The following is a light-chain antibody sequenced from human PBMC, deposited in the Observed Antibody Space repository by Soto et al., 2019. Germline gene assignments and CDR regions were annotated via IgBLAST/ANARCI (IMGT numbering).Light chain of an antibody. CDR2: GAS. V-gene: IGKV3-20*01. CDR1: QSVSSSY. J-gene: IGKJ5*01. CDR3: QQYSNLPIT. Sequence: EIVLTQSPGTLSLSPRERGTLSCRASQSVSSSYLAWFQQKPGQAPRLLIYGASSRATGIPDRFSGSGSGTDFTLTISRLEPEDFAVYYCQQYSNLPITFGHGTRLEIK.